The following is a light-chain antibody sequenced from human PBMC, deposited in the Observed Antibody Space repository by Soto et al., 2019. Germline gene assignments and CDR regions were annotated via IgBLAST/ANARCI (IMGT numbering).Light chain of an antibody. J-gene: IGKJ2*01. CDR2: AAS. CDR3: QQSYRTPYT. Sequence: AIQMTQSPSSLSASVGDRVTITCRASQGIRNDLDWFQQKPGKAPKLLIYAASNLQSGVPARFSGSGSGTDFTLTISSLQPEDFATYYCQQSYRTPYTFSRGTKVDIK. V-gene: IGKV1-6*01. CDR1: QGIRND.